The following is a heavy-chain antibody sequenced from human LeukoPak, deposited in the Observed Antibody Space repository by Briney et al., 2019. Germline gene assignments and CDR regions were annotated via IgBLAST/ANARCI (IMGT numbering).Heavy chain of an antibody. D-gene: IGHD2-15*01. Sequence: SQTLSLTCTVSGGSISSGSYYWSCNRQPAGKELEWIGRIYTSGSTNYNPSLKSRATTSVDTSKNQFSLKLSSVTAADTAVYECASEYCSGGSCYSDYWGQGTLVTVSS. CDR2: IYTSGST. CDR3: ASEYCSGGSCYSDY. J-gene: IGHJ4*02. CDR1: GGSISSGSYY. V-gene: IGHV4-61*02.